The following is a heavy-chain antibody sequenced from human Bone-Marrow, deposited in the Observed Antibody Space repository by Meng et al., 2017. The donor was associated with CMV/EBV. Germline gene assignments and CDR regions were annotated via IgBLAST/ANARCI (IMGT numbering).Heavy chain of an antibody. CDR3: ARGKNGVGYCSSTSCYADAFDI. J-gene: IGHJ3*02. CDR1: GFTFSSYW. Sequence: GESLKISCAASGFTFSSYWMHWVRQAPGKGLVWVSRINSDGSSTSYADSVKGRFTVSRDNAKNTLFLQMNSLRAEDTAVYYCARGKNGVGYCSSTSCYADAFDIWGQGTMVTVSS. CDR2: INSDGSST. D-gene: IGHD2-2*01. V-gene: IGHV3-74*01.